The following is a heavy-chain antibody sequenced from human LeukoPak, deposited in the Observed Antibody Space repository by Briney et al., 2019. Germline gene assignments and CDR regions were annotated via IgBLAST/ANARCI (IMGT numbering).Heavy chain of an antibody. CDR1: GGSFSGYY. Sequence: SETLSLTCAVYGGSFSGYYWSWIRQPPGKGLEWIGEINHSGSTNYNPSLKSRVTISVDTSKNQFSLKLSSVTAADTAVYYCARVLPRDYFDYWGQGTLVTVSS. V-gene: IGHV4-34*01. J-gene: IGHJ4*02. CDR3: ARVLPRDYFDY. CDR2: INHSGST.